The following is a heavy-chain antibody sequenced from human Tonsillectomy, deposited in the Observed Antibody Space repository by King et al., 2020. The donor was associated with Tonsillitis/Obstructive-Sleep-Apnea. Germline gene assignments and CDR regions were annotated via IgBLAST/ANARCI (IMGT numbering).Heavy chain of an antibody. CDR1: GGSFSGYY. D-gene: IGHD4-23*01. CDR3: ARETPEYPFDY. J-gene: IGHJ4*02. Sequence: HVQLQQWGAGLLKPSETLSLTCAVYGGSFSGYYWSWIRQPPGKGLEWIGEINHSGSTNYNPSLKSRVTISVDTSKNQFSLKLSSVTAADTAVYYCARETPEYPFDYWGQGTLVTVSS. V-gene: IGHV4-34*01. CDR2: INHSGST.